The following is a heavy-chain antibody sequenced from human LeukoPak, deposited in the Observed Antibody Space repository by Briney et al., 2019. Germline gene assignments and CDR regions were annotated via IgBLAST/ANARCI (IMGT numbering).Heavy chain of an antibody. Sequence: GGSLRLSCAASGFTFSRYSMNWVRQAPGKGLEWVSSISSGSSYIYYADSVKGRFTISRDNSKNTLYLQMNSLGAEDTAVYYCAKLEGIVVVPAAIFYWGQGTLVTVSS. J-gene: IGHJ4*02. D-gene: IGHD2-2*02. CDR3: AKLEGIVVVPAAIFY. V-gene: IGHV3-21*04. CDR1: GFTFSRYS. CDR2: ISSGSSYI.